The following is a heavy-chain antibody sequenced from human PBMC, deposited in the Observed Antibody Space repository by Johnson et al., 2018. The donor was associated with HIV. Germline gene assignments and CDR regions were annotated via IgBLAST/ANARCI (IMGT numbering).Heavy chain of an antibody. CDR2: IYSGGST. D-gene: IGHD3-3*01. CDR1: GFTVSSNY. Sequence: MQLVESGGGLIQPGGSLRLSCAASGFTVSSNYMHWVRQAPGKGLEWVSLIYSGGSTYYADSVKGRLTIFRDNSKNTLYLQMNSLRAEDTAVYYCARDRVPDAFDIWGQGTMVTVSS. J-gene: IGHJ3*02. CDR3: ARDRVPDAFDI. V-gene: IGHV3-53*01.